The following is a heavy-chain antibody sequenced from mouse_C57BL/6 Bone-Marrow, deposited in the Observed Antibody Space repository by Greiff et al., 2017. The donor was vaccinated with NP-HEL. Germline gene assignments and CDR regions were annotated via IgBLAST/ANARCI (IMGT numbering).Heavy chain of an antibody. V-gene: IGHV1-52*01. CDR1: GYTFTSYW. Sequence: VQLQQPGAELVRPGSSVKLSCKASGYTFTSYWMHWVKQRPIQGLEWIGNIDPSDSETHYNQKFKDKATLTVDKSSSTAYMQLSSLTSEDSAVYYCAREVAYYSYYAMDYWGQGTSVTVSS. J-gene: IGHJ4*01. D-gene: IGHD2-12*01. CDR2: IDPSDSET. CDR3: AREVAYYSYYAMDY.